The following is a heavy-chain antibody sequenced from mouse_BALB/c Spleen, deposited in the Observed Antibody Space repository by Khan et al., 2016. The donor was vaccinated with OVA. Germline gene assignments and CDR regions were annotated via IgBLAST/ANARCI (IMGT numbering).Heavy chain of an antibody. CDR1: GYTFTNYG. Sequence: QIQLVQSGPELKKPGETVKISCKASGYTFTNYGMNWVKQSPGKALKWMGWINTYTGEPTYADDFKGRFAFSLETSASTAYLQVNNLKNEDTATYFCARPPYFSYTLDHWGQGTSVTVSS. CDR2: INTYTGEP. J-gene: IGHJ4*01. V-gene: IGHV9-3-1*01. CDR3: ARPPYFSYTLDH. D-gene: IGHD2-10*01.